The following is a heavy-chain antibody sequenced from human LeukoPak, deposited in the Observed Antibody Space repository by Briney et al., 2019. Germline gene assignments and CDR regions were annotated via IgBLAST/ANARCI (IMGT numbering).Heavy chain of an antibody. CDR2: INPNSGGT. D-gene: IGHD1-1*01. Sequence: ASVKVSCKASGYSFTGYYIHWVRQAPGQGLEWMGWINPNSGGTSYVQKFQGWATMTRDTSISTAYMELNSLRSNDTAVYYCARGEERNFYYYYGMDVWGQGTTVTVSS. J-gene: IGHJ6*02. CDR3: ARGEERNFYYYYGMDV. CDR1: GYSFTGYY. V-gene: IGHV1-2*04.